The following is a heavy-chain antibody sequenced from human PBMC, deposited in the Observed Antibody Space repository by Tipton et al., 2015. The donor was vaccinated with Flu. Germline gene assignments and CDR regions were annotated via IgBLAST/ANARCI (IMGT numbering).Heavy chain of an antibody. V-gene: IGHV4-34*01. D-gene: IGHD6-19*01. CDR3: ERESPPIRSYSSGWYVY. CDR2: IKHSGST. CDR1: GGSFSGYY. Sequence: TLSLTCAVYGGSFSGYYWSWIRQPPGKGLEWVGEIKHSGSTNYNPSLKSRDTISVDTSKNRFSLQQSSVTAADTPVYYCERESPPIRSYSSGWYVYWGQGTLVTVSS. J-gene: IGHJ4*02.